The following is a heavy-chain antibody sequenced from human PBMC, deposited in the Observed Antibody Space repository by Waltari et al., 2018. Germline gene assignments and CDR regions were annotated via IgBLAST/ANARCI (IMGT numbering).Heavy chain of an antibody. V-gene: IGHV4-38-2*01. J-gene: IGHJ6*02. CDR1: GYSISRGYY. D-gene: IGHD4-17*01. Sequence: QVQLQESGPGLVKPSETLSLTCAVSGYSISRGYYWGWIRQPPGKGLEWIGSIYHSGSTYYNPSLKSRVTRSVDTSKNQFSLKLSSVTAADTADYYCARQRLLPYYYYGMDVWGQGTTVTVSS. CDR2: IYHSGST. CDR3: ARQRLLPYYYYGMDV.